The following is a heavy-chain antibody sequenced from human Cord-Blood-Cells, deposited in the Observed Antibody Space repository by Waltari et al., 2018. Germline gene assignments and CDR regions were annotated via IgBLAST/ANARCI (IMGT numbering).Heavy chain of an antibody. CDR3: TPKGGIAAAGAEYFQH. D-gene: IGHD6-13*01. Sequence: GESGGGLVKPGGSLRLSCAASVFTFSNAWMSWVRQAPGKGLEWVGRIKRKTDGGTTDYAAPVKGRFTISRDDSKNTLYLQMNSLTTEDTAVYYCTPKGGIAAAGAEYFQHWGQGTLVTVSS. CDR2: IKRKTDGGTT. J-gene: IGHJ1*01. V-gene: IGHV3-15*01. CDR1: VFTFSNAW.